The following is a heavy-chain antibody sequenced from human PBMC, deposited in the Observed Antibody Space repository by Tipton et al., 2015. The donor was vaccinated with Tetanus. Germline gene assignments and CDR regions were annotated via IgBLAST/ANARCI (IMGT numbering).Heavy chain of an antibody. CDR3: AVIEVRRPGDY. J-gene: IGHJ4*02. D-gene: IGHD2/OR15-2a*01. V-gene: IGHV1-2*02. CDR1: GYTFTDYY. Sequence: QVQLVQSGAEVKKPGASVRVSCKASGYTFTDYYMNWVRQAPGQGLEWMGWINPNTGGTDYVQKFQGRIAMTRDTSTSTVYMELSSLRSDDTAVYYCAVIEVRRPGDYWGQGTLVAVSS. CDR2: INPNTGGT.